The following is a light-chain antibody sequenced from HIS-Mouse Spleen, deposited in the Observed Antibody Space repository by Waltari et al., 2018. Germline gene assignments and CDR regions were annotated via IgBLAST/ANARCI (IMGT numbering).Light chain of an antibody. J-gene: IGLJ2*01. Sequence: QSSLTQLSLMYGSPGRPSPLSCTATRSNLGGYNYVSLYQQHPGKAPKLMIYDVSNRPSGVSNRFSGSKSGNTASLTISGLQAEDEADYYCSSYTSSSTLVFGGGTKLTVL. CDR3: SSYTSSSTLV. CDR2: DVS. CDR1: RSNLGGYNY. V-gene: IGLV2-14*03.